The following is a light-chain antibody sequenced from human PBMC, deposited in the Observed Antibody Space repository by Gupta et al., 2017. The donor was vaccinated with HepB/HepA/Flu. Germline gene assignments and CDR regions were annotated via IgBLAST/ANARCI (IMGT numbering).Light chain of an antibody. Sequence: DIQMTQSPSSVSASVGDRVTITCRASQHITSWLAWYQQKPGKAPKLLIYSASTLQSGVPSRFSGSGSGTDFTLTISSLQPEDFATYYCQQANSVPFTFGPGTKVDIK. J-gene: IGKJ3*01. CDR2: SAS. V-gene: IGKV1-12*01. CDR3: QQANSVPFT. CDR1: QHITSW.